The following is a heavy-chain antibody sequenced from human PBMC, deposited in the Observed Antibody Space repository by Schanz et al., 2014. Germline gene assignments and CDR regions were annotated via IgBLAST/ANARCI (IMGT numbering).Heavy chain of an antibody. CDR2: TRNRANNYFT. D-gene: IGHD3-3*01. Sequence: EVQLLESGGGLVQPGGSLRLSCAASGFTFSAYYMDWVRQAPGKGLEWVGRTRNRANNYFTEYAASVKGRFTISRDDSKNSLYLQMSSLKSEDTALYYCTRVPISTGGHDLDVWGQGTTVTVSS. CDR1: GFTFSAYY. CDR3: TRVPISTGGHDLDV. J-gene: IGHJ6*02. V-gene: IGHV3-72*01.